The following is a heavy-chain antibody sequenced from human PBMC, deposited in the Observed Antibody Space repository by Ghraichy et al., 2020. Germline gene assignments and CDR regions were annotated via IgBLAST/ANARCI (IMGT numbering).Heavy chain of an antibody. J-gene: IGHJ4*02. CDR3: AGGSGWNIAY. CDR1: GFTFSGYW. V-gene: IGHV3-7*01. D-gene: IGHD6-19*01. CDR2: IKQDGSET. Sequence: GGSLRLSCAASGFTFSGYWMTWVRQAPGKGLEWVANIKQDGSETYYVDSVKGRFTISRDNAKNSLYLQMDSLRAEDTAVYYCAGGSGWNIAYLGRGTLVTVSS.